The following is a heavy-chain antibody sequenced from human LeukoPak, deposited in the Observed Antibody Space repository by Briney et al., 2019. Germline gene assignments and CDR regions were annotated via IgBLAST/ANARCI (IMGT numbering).Heavy chain of an antibody. Sequence: SETLSLTCTVSGGSISSYYWSWIRQPPGKGLGWIGYIYYSGSTNYNPSLKSRVTISVDTSKNQFSLKLSSVTAADTAVYYCARYIAAAVHFDPWGQGTLVTVSS. CDR1: GGSISSYY. CDR3: ARYIAAAVHFDP. D-gene: IGHD6-13*01. V-gene: IGHV4-59*01. CDR2: IYYSGST. J-gene: IGHJ5*02.